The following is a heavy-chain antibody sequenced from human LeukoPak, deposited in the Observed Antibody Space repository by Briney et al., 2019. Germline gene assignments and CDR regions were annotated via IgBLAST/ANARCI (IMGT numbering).Heavy chain of an antibody. CDR1: GFSFSRYA. CDR2: ISSNGGIT. D-gene: IGHD6-19*01. Sequence: GGSLRLSCETSGFSFSRYAMHWVRQAPGKGLEYVSAISSNGGITYYAKSVKGRFVISRDNSKNTLNLQMGSLRAEDMAVYYCASSGQWLAGGPFDYWGQGTLVTVSS. CDR3: ASSGQWLAGGPFDY. V-gene: IGHV3-64*01. J-gene: IGHJ4*02.